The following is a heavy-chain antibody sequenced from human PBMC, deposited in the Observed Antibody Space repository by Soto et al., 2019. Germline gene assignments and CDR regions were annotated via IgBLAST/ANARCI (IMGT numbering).Heavy chain of an antibody. V-gene: IGHV3-74*01. J-gene: IGHJ4*02. D-gene: IGHD1-26*01. CDR3: ARVGGGGSGSYFDS. CDR2: ISSDGSSI. CDR1: GFTLSYHW. Sequence: VQLVESGGGLVQPGGSLRLSCAASGFTLSYHWIHWVRQARGKGLVWVSRISSDGSSIVYADSVKGRFTLSRDNAKNTLYLQMNSLRAEDTAVYYCARVGGGGSGSYFDSWGQGTLVTVSS.